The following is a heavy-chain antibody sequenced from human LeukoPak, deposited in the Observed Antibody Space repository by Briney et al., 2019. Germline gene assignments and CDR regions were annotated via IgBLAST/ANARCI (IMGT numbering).Heavy chain of an antibody. CDR2: IYYSGST. J-gene: IGHJ5*02. V-gene: IGHV4-39*01. CDR3: ARSHYDFWSGYSNNWFDP. Sequence: PSETLSLTCTVSGGSISSNSYYWGWIRQPPGKGLERIGSIYYSGSTYYNPSLKSRVTISVDTSKNQFSLKLNSVTAADTAVYYCARSHYDFWSGYSNNWFDPWGQGTLVTVSS. D-gene: IGHD3-3*01. CDR1: GGSISSNSYY.